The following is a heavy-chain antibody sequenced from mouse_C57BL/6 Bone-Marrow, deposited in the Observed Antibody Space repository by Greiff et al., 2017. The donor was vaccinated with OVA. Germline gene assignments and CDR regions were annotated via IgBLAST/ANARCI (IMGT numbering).Heavy chain of an antibody. D-gene: IGHD2-4*01. CDR3: ARSDYDYFDY. Sequence: EVKLMESGGGLVKPGGSLKLSCAASGFTFSDYGMHWVRQAPEKGLEWVAYISRGSSTIYYADTVKGRFTISRDNAKNTLFLQMTSLRSEDTAMYYCARSDYDYFDYWGQGTTLTVSS. CDR2: ISRGSSTI. CDR1: GFTFSDYG. V-gene: IGHV5-17*01. J-gene: IGHJ2*01.